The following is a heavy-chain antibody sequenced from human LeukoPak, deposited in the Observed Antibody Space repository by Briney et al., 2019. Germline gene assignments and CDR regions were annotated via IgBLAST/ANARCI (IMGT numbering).Heavy chain of an antibody. Sequence: PSETLSLTCTVSGGSIRSSSYYWGWIRQPPGKGLEWLGSVHYSGSTYDNPSLKSRVTISVDTSKNQFSLKLISVTAADTAVYYCARRSTVAGRGRFDPWGQGTLVTVS. D-gene: IGHD6-19*01. CDR3: ARRSTVAGRGRFDP. J-gene: IGHJ5*02. CDR1: GGSIRSSSYY. CDR2: VHYSGST. V-gene: IGHV4-39*01.